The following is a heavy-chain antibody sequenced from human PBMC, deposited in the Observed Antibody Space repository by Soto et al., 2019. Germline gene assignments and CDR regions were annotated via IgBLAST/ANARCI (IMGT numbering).Heavy chain of an antibody. CDR1: GGSISSGGYY. V-gene: IGHV4-31*03. J-gene: IGHJ5*02. CDR2: IYYSGST. CDR3: ARSIDP. Sequence: TLSLTCTVSGGSISSGGYYWSWIRQHPGKGLECIVYIYYSGSTYYNXXLKSRVTXXVYTSKNQFSXKLSSVTSADTAVYYGARSIDPWGQGTLVTVSS.